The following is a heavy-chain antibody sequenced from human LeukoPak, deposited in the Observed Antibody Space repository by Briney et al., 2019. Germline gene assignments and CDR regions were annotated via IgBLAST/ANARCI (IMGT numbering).Heavy chain of an antibody. CDR2: INSNSGGT. V-gene: IGHV1-2*02. D-gene: IGHD3-22*01. CDR3: ARDRDYYDSSGYFPYFDY. CDR1: GYTFTGYY. Sequence: ASVKVSCKASGYTFTGYYMHWVRQAPGQGLEWMGWINSNSGGTNYAQKFQGRVTMTRDTSISTAYMELSRLRSDDTAVYYCARDRDYYDSSGYFPYFDYWGQGTLVTVSS. J-gene: IGHJ4*02.